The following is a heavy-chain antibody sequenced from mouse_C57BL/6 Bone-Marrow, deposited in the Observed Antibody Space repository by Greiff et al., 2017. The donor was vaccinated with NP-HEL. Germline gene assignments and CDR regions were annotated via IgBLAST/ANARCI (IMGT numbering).Heavy chain of an antibody. CDR3: ARGDYYGSSAFDY. J-gene: IGHJ2*01. CDR2: INPNNGGT. CDR1: GYTFTDYY. D-gene: IGHD1-1*01. Sequence: VQLQQSGPELVKPGASVKISCKASGYTFTDYYMNWVKQSHGKSLEWIGDINPNNGGTSYNQKFKGKATLTVDKSSSTAYMELRSLTSEDSAVYYCARGDYYGSSAFDYWGQGTTLTVSS. V-gene: IGHV1-26*01.